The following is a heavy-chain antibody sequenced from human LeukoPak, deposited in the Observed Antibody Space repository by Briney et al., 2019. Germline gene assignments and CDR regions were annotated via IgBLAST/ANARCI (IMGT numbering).Heavy chain of an antibody. CDR3: AKVGIVGATAYYFDY. J-gene: IGHJ4*02. V-gene: IGHV3-23*01. CDR1: GFTFSSYW. D-gene: IGHD1-26*01. Sequence: GGSLRLSCAASGFTFSSYWMSWVRQAPGKGLEWVSAISGSGGSTYYADSVKGRFTISRDNSKNTLYLQMNSLRAEDTAVYYCAKVGIVGATAYYFDYWGQGTLVTVSS. CDR2: ISGSGGST.